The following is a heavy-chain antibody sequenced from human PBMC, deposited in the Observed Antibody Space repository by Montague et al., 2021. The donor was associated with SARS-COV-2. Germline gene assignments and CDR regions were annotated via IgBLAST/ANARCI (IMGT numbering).Heavy chain of an antibody. CDR3: AHLIRYYDIFTGIPFDY. D-gene: IGHD3-9*01. CDR1: GFSLSTPNVG. J-gene: IGHJ4*02. Sequence: PALVKPTQTLMLTCTFSGFSLSTPNVGVGWIRQPPGKALEWLALXYSNDDKRYSPSLQSRLTITKDTSKNQVVLSLTNVDPVDTATYYCAHLIRYYDIFTGIPFDYWGQGTRVTVSS. V-gene: IGHV2-5*01. CDR2: XYSNDDK.